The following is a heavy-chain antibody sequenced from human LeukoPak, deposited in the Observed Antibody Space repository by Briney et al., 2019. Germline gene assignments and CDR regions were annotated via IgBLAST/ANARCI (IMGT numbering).Heavy chain of an antibody. V-gene: IGHV1-2*02. J-gene: IGHJ4*02. D-gene: IGHD1-26*01. CDR3: ARYEWELLISDY. CDR2: INPNSGGT. CDR1: GYTFTGYY. Sequence: ASVKVPCKASGYTFTGYYMHWVRQAPGQGLEWMGWINPNSGGTNYAQKFQGRVTMTRDTSISTAYMELSRLRSDDTAVYYCARYEWELLISDYWGQGTLVTVSS.